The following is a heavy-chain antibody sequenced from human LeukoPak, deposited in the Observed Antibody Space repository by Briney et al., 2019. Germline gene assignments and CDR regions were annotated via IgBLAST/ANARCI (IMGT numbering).Heavy chain of an antibody. V-gene: IGHV4-59*01. CDR1: GGSISSYY. CDR2: IYYSGST. J-gene: IGHJ3*02. CDR3: ARVPRLYAFDI. Sequence: SETLSLTCTVSGGSISSYYWSWIRQPPGKGLEWIGYIYYSGSTNYNPSLKSRVTISVDTSKNQFSLKLCSVTAADTAVYYCARVPRLYAFDIWGQGTMVTVSS.